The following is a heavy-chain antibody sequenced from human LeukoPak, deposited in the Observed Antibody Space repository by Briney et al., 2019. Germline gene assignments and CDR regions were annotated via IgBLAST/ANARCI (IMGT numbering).Heavy chain of an antibody. CDR1: GFTFGVYA. D-gene: IGHD6-13*01. Sequence: PGGSLRLSCTASGFTFGVYAMSWVRQAPGKGREWVGFIRSKAYDGTTEYAASVKGRFTISRDDSKSIAYLQMNSLKTEDTAVYYCTRPQLPRIAAAGTVFAFDIWGQGTMVTVSS. J-gene: IGHJ3*02. CDR2: IRSKAYDGTT. V-gene: IGHV3-49*04. CDR3: TRPQLPRIAAAGTVFAFDI.